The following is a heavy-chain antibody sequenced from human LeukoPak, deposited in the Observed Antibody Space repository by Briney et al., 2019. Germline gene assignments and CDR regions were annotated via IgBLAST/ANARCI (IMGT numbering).Heavy chain of an antibody. CDR3: ARDRRVVVNVRITDSRSYYYYGMDV. V-gene: IGHV1-69*13. D-gene: IGHD2-15*01. CDR1: GGTFSSYA. Sequence: PEASVKVSCKASGGTFSSYAISWVRQAPGQGLEWMGGIIPMFGTPNYAQKLQDRVAITADESTSTVYMELSSLKFEDTAVYYCARDRRVVVNVRITDSRSYYYYGMDVWGQGTTVAVS. CDR2: IIPMFGTP. J-gene: IGHJ6*02.